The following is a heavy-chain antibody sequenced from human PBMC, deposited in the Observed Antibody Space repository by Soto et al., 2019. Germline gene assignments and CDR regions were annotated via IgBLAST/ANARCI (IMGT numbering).Heavy chain of an antibody. V-gene: IGHV1-69*06. J-gene: IGHJ4*02. CDR2: IIPSFGTA. CDR3: ASSMITFGGAISPGAD. Sequence: QVQLVQSGAEVKKPGSSVKVSCKASGGTFSSYAVSWVRQAPGQGLEWMGGIIPSFGTANYAQKFQGRVTITADKSTSTAYMELSSLRSEDTAVYYCASSMITFGGAISPGADWGQGTLVTVSS. D-gene: IGHD3-16*01. CDR1: GGTFSSYA.